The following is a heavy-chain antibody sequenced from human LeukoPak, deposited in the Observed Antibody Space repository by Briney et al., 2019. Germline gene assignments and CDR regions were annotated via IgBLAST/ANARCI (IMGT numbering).Heavy chain of an antibody. CDR3: ARTTTFAPHFDY. CDR1: GFTVSSNY. J-gene: IGHJ4*02. D-gene: IGHD1-1*01. V-gene: IGHV3-66*01. CDR2: IYSGGTT. Sequence: GGSLRLSCAASGFTVSSNYMSWVRQAPGKGLEWVSVIYSGGTTYYADSVKGRFTISRDNSKNTLYLQMNSLRAEDTAAYYCARTTTFAPHFDYWGQGTLVTVSS.